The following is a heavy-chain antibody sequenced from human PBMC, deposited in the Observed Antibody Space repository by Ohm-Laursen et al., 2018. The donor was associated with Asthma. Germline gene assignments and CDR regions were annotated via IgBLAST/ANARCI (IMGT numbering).Heavy chain of an antibody. D-gene: IGHD4-11*01. V-gene: IGHV3-11*05. CDR1: GFTFSDSY. J-gene: IGHJ6*02. CDR2: IGPSSRDI. Sequence: GSLRLSCSASGFTFSDSYMSWIRLAPGKGLESISYIGPSSRDIMYVGSVKGRFSISRDNARNSLYLQMSNLRAEDTAVYYCSRDPRRLPFWGQGTTVTVSS. CDR3: SRDPRRLPF.